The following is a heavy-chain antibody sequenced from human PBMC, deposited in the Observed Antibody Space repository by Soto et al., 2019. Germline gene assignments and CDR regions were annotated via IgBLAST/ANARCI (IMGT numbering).Heavy chain of an antibody. CDR2: IKQDGSEE. CDR3: ARDSALLLMVYAPDYYYGMDV. CDR1: GFTFSSYW. J-gene: IGHJ6*02. D-gene: IGHD2-8*01. V-gene: IGHV3-7*03. Sequence: GGSLRLSCAASGFTFSSYWMSWVRQAPGKGLEWVANIKQDGSEEYYVDSVKGRFTISRDNAKNSLYLQMNSLRAEDTAVYYCARDSALLLMVYAPDYYYGMDVWGQGTTVTVSS.